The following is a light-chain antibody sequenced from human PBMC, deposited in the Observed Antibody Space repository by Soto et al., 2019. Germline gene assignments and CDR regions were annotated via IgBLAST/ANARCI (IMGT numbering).Light chain of an antibody. J-gene: IGKJ1*01. V-gene: IGKV1-5*01. CDR1: QSVSDW. Sequence: IQMTQSPSTLSASVGDRVTITCRASQSVSDWLAWYQQKPGKAPKLLIYDASRLESAVPSRFSGSGSQTEFTLTISSLHPDDFATYYCHQYNSYTWTFGQGTKVERK. CDR3: HQYNSYTWT. CDR2: DAS.